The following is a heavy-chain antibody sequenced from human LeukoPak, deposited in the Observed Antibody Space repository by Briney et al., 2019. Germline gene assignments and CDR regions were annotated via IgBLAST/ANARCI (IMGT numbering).Heavy chain of an antibody. J-gene: IGHJ3*02. CDR3: ARGSISGSYYYAFDI. CDR1: GYSISSGYY. D-gene: IGHD1-26*01. CDR2: IYHSGST. V-gene: IGHV4-38-2*02. Sequence: SETLSLTCTVSGYSISSGYYWGWIRQPPGKGLEWIGSIYHSGSTYYNPSLKSRVTISVDTSKNQFSLKLSSVTAADTAVYYCARGSISGSYYYAFDIWGQGTMVTVSS.